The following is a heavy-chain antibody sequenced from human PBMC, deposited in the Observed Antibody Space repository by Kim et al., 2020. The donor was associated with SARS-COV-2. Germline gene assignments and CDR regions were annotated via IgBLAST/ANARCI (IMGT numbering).Heavy chain of an antibody. J-gene: IGHJ4*02. V-gene: IGHV4-39*01. CDR3: ARHGGSGSGELDY. CDR1: GGSISSSSYY. CDR2: IYYSGST. D-gene: IGHD3-3*01. Sequence: SETLSLTCTVSGGSISSSSYYWGWIRQPPGKGLEWIGSIYYSGSTYYNPSLKSRVTISVDTSKNQFSLKLSSVTAADTAVYYCARHGGSGSGELDYWGQG.